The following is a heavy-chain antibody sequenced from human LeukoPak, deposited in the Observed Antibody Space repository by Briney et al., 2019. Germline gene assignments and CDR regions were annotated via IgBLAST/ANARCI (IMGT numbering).Heavy chain of an antibody. D-gene: IGHD3-22*01. J-gene: IGHJ4*02. CDR3: ARGRGSDYYDSSGYYSRVFDY. CDR2: INHSGST. V-gene: IGHV4-34*01. Sequence: KASETLSLTCAVYGGSFSGYYWSWIRQPPGKGLEWIGEINHSGSTNYNPSLKSRVTISVDTSKNQFSLELSSVTAADTAVYYCARGRGSDYYDSSGYYSRVFDYWGQGTLVTVSS. CDR1: GGSFSGYY.